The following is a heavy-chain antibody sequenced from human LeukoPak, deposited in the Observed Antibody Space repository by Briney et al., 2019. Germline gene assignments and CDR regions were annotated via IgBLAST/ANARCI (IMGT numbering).Heavy chain of an antibody. CDR1: GFTFSSYE. V-gene: IGHV3-48*03. D-gene: IGHD6-19*01. J-gene: IGHJ5*02. CDR3: ARDQRDSSGWYGWFDP. CDR2: ISSSGSTI. Sequence: GGSLRPSCAASGFTFSSYEMNWVRQAPGKGLEWVSYISSSGSTIYYADSVKGRFTISRDNAKNSLYLQMNSLRAEDTAVYYCARDQRDSSGWYGWFDPWGQGTLVTVSS.